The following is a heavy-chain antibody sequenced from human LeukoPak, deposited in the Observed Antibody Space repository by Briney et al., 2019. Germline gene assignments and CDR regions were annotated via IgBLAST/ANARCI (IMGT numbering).Heavy chain of an antibody. V-gene: IGHV1-8*01. Sequence: GASVKVSCKASGYTFTSYDINWVRQATGQGLEWMGWMNPNSGNTGYAQKFQGRVTMTRNTSISTAYMELSSLRSEDTAVYYCARVARSAGTGKNWFDPWGQGTLVTVSS. D-gene: IGHD6-19*01. J-gene: IGHJ5*02. CDR2: MNPNSGNT. CDR3: ARVARSAGTGKNWFDP. CDR1: GYTFTSYD.